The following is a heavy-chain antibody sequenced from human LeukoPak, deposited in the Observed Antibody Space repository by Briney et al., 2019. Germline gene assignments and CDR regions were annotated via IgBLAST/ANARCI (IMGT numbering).Heavy chain of an antibody. D-gene: IGHD2-2*01. CDR2: IIPIFGTA. CDR1: GGTFSSYA. Sequence: SVKVSCKASGGTFSSYAISWVRQAPGQGLEWMGGIIPIFGTANYAQKFQGRVTITTDESTSTAYMELSSLRSEDTAVYYCARVGVVVPAAISYYYYYMDVWGKGTTVTVSS. J-gene: IGHJ6*03. CDR3: ARVGVVVPAAISYYYYYMDV. V-gene: IGHV1-69*05.